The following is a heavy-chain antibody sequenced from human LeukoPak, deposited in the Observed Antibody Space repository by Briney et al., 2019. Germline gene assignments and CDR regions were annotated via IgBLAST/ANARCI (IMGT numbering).Heavy chain of an antibody. Sequence: ASVKVSCKASGYTFSNYYMHWVRQAPGQGLEWMGWISPNSGGTNYAQKFQGRVSMTRDTSISTAYMELSSLRSDDTAVYYCAGLLLSGGYFDYWGQGTLVTVSS. V-gene: IGHV1-2*02. CDR2: ISPNSGGT. CDR1: GYTFSNYY. D-gene: IGHD1-26*01. CDR3: AGLLLSGGYFDY. J-gene: IGHJ4*02.